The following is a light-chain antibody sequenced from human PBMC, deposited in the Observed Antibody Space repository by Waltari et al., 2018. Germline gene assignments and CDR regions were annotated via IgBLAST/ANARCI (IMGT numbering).Light chain of an antibody. CDR1: SSDMGRHDI. J-gene: IGLJ3*02. CDR3: CSYAGNYVWV. CDR2: DVS. V-gene: IGLV2-23*02. Sequence: QSALTQPAAVSGSPGQSVTISCTGASSDMGRHDIVSWYQQHPGNAPKLVISDVSERPSGVSDRFSGSKSGDTASLTISGLQFEDEADYYCCSYAGNYVWVFGGGTRLTVL.